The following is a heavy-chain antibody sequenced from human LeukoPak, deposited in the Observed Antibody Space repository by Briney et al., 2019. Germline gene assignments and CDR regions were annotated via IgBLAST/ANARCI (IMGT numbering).Heavy chain of an antibody. CDR1: GFTFSSYG. CDR2: ISYDGSNK. D-gene: IGHD3-22*01. CDR3: AKDSSGLD. Sequence: GGSLRLSCAASGFTFSSYGMHWVRQAPGKGLEWVAVISYDGSNKYYADSVKGRFTVSRDNSKNTLYLQMNSLRAEDTAVYYCAKDSSGLDWSQGTLVTVSS. V-gene: IGHV3-30*18. J-gene: IGHJ4*02.